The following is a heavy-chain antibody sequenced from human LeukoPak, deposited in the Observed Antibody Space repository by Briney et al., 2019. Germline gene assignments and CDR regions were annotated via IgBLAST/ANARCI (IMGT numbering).Heavy chain of an antibody. Sequence: ASVKVSFKASGYTFTGYYMHWVRQAPGQGLEWMGWINPNSGGTNYAQKFQGRVTMTRDTSISTAYMELSRLRSDDTAVYYCARGIGYYDSSGYYYPDAFDIWGQGTMVTVSS. D-gene: IGHD3-22*01. J-gene: IGHJ3*02. V-gene: IGHV1-2*02. CDR1: GYTFTGYY. CDR3: ARGIGYYDSSGYYYPDAFDI. CDR2: INPNSGGT.